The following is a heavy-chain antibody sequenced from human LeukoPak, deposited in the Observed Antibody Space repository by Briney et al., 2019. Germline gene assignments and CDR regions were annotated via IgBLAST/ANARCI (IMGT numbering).Heavy chain of an antibody. CDR1: GFTFNRNS. V-gene: IGHV3-21*06. D-gene: IGHD2-21*02. CDR3: ARDGGAYCGDDCYLEYYKYYYMDV. Sequence: GGSLRLSCAASGFTFNRNSMNWVRQAPGKGLEWISSISSSSSYIYYSDSVKGRFTISRDNAKNSLYLQLNSLRDEDTAVYYCARDGGAYCGDDCYLEYYKYYYMDVWGKGTTVTVSS. J-gene: IGHJ6*03. CDR2: ISSSSSYI.